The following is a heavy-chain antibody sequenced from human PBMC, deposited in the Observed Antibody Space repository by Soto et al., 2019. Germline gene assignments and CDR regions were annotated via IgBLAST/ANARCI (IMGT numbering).Heavy chain of an antibody. D-gene: IGHD6-19*01. J-gene: IGHJ4*02. V-gene: IGHV3-30-3*01. CDR1: GFTFSSYA. CDR2: ISYDGSNK. CDR3: AKERSGAFDS. Sequence: VQLVESGGGVVQPGRSLRLSCAASGFTFSSYAMHWVRQAPGKGLEWVAVISYDGSNKYYADSVKGRFTISRDNSKNTLYLQMNSLRAEDTAVYYCAKERSGAFDSWGQGTLVTFSS.